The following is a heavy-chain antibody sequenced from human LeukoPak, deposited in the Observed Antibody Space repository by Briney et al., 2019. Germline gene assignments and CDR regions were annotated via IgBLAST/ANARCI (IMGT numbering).Heavy chain of an antibody. CDR1: GFTFSSYS. CDR2: ISSSSSYI. V-gene: IGHV3-21*01. CDR3: ARGAANSYYFDY. J-gene: IGHJ4*02. Sequence: GGSLRLSCAASGFTFSSYSVNWARQAPGKGLEWVSSISSSSSYIYYTDSVKGRFTISRDNAKNSLYLQMNSLRAEDTAVYYCARGAANSYYFDYWGQGTLVTVSS. D-gene: IGHD2-15*01.